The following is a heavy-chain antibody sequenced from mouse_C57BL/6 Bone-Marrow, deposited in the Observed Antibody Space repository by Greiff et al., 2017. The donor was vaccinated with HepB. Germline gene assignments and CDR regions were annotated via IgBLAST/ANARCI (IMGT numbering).Heavy chain of an antibody. CDR1: GYTFTDYY. CDR3: AREVLRSLFYAMDY. V-gene: IGHV1-76*01. Sequence: QVQLQQSGAELVRPGASVKLSCKASGYTFTDYYINWVKQRPGQGLEWIARIYPGSGNTYYNEKFKGKATLTAETSSSTAYMQLSSLTSEDSAVYFCAREVLRSLFYAMDYWGQGTSVTVSS. J-gene: IGHJ4*01. D-gene: IGHD1-1*01. CDR2: IYPGSGNT.